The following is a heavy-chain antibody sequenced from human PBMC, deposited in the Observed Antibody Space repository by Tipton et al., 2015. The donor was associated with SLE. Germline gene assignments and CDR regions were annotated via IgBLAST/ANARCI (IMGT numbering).Heavy chain of an antibody. CDR1: GGSFSGYY. V-gene: IGHV4-34*01. Sequence: GLVKPSETLSLTCAVYGGSFSGYYWSWIRQPPGKGLEWIGEINHSGSTNYNPSLKSRVTISVDTSKNQFSLKLSSVTAADTAVYYCARGRTFYSSSSGRVYGMDVWGQGTTVTVSS. CDR3: ARGRTFYSSSSGRVYGMDV. D-gene: IGHD6-6*01. CDR2: INHSGST. J-gene: IGHJ6*02.